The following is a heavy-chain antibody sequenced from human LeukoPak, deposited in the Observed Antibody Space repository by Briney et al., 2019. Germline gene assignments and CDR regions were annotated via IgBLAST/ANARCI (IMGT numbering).Heavy chain of an antibody. Sequence: GGSLRLSCAASGFTFSSYWMSWVRQAPGKGLEWVANIKQDGSERYYVDSVKGRFTISRDNAKNSLYLQMNSLRAEDTAVYYCARLVLSYRYSSSWYYFDYWGQGTLVTVSP. CDR3: ARLVLSYRYSSSWYYFDY. V-gene: IGHV3-7*01. CDR1: GFTFSSYW. CDR2: IKQDGSER. D-gene: IGHD6-13*01. J-gene: IGHJ4*02.